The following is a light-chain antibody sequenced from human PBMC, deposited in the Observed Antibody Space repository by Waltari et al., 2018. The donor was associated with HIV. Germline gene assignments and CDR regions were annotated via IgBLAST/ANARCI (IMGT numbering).Light chain of an antibody. Sequence: QTVVTQEPSFSVSPGGTVTLTCCLSSGSVSTRYYPSRYQQPPGQAPLTLTYGTNSRSTWVPERFSGAILVNKAALTITGAQTYGEADYYCVLYMVSVIVVFGGGTKLTVL. V-gene: IGLV8-61*01. J-gene: IGLJ2*01. CDR1: SGSVSTRYY. CDR2: GTN. CDR3: VLYMVSVIVV.